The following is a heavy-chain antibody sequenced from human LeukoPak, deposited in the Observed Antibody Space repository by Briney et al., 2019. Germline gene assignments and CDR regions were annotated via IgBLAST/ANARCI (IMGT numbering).Heavy chain of an antibody. Sequence: GASVKVSCKASGYTFTSYGISWVRQAPGQGLEWMGWISAYNGNTNYAQKLQGRVTMTTVTSTSTAYMELRSLRSDDTAVYYCARDIVVVPAAMLFDYWGQGTLVTVSS. V-gene: IGHV1-18*04. CDR3: ARDIVVVPAAMLFDY. CDR1: GYTFTSYG. D-gene: IGHD2-2*01. J-gene: IGHJ4*02. CDR2: ISAYNGNT.